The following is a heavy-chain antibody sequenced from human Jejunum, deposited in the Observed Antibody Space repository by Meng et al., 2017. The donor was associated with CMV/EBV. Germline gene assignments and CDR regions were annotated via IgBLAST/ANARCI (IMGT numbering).Heavy chain of an antibody. CDR2: IIPIFETP. D-gene: IGHD1-26*01. Sequence: SCKASRGTFRSLAISWFRQAPGQGLEWMGGIIPIFETPNYAQRFQGRVTMTTDESPSTAYMELSSLRSDDTAVYYCATGGWELMPFDFWGQGTLVTVSS. J-gene: IGHJ4*02. CDR1: RGTFRSLA. V-gene: IGHV1-69*05. CDR3: ATGGWELMPFDF.